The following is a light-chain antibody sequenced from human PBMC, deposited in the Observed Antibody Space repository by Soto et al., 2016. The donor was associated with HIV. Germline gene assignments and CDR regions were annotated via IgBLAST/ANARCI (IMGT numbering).Light chain of an antibody. V-gene: IGKV1-NL1*01. CDR3: QQYKSYLRT. CDR2: AAS. CDR1: QGISNY. J-gene: IGKJ1*01. Sequence: DIQMTQSPSSLSASVGDRVTITCRASQGISNYLAWYQQRPGKAPKLLLYAASTLESGVPYRFSGSGSGTEFTLTISSLQADDFATYYCQQYKSYLRTFGQGTKVEIK.